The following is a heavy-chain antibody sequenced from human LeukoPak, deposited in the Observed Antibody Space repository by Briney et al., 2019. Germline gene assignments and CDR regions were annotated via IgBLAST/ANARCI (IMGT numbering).Heavy chain of an antibody. CDR2: IYAGNAAA. V-gene: IGHV5-51*01. CDR3: AIINHPDGRVY. D-gene: IGHD5-24*01. Sequence: GESLRFSCQAFGYPFTTSWIGWVRQLPGKGLEWTAIIYAGNAAAKYSPSFQGQVPISTDRSISTAYLHWSSLKASDTAIYYCAIINHPDGRVYWGQGTLVTVSS. CDR1: GYPFTTSW. J-gene: IGHJ4*02.